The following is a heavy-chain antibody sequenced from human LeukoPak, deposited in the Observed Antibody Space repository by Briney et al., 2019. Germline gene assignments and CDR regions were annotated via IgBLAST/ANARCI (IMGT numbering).Heavy chain of an antibody. CDR1: GFTFSNYA. Sequence: GGSLSLSCAASGFTFSNYAMSWVRQAPGKGLEWVSVISGSGGTTYSADSVKGRFTISRDNSKNTLYLQMNSLKAEDTAAYYCARERGSSGGNTNGYFDYWGQGALVTVSS. V-gene: IGHV3-23*01. CDR2: ISGSGGTT. CDR3: ARERGSSGGNTNGYFDY. D-gene: IGHD4-23*01. J-gene: IGHJ4*02.